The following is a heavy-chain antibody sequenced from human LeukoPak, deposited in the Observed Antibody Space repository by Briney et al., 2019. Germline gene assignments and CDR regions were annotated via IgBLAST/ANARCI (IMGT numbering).Heavy chain of an antibody. D-gene: IGHD5-12*01. J-gene: IGHJ6*03. CDR1: GGSISSSTYS. CDR2: IFSSGTT. Sequence: SETLSLTCTVSGGSISSSTYSWGWIRQPPGKGLEWIGSIFSSGTTYYNPSLRSRVTISVDTSKDQFSLRLSSVTAADTAVYYCAKGGHTGYYYYYYLDVWGKGATVTVSS. V-gene: IGHV4-39*01. CDR3: AKGGHTGYYYYYYLDV.